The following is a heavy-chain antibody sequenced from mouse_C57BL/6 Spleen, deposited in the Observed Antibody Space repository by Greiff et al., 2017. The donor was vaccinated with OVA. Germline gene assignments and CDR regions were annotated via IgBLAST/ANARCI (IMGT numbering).Heavy chain of an antibody. CDR1: GYTFTSYW. D-gene: IGHD1-1*01. CDR3: ARAPYYYGSEGYAMDY. V-gene: IGHV1-59*01. Sequence: VQLQQSGAELVRPGTSVKLSCKASGYTFTSYWMHWVKQRPGQGLEWIGVIDPSDSYTNYNQKFKGKATLTVDTSSSTAYMQLSSLTSEDSAVYYCARAPYYYGSEGYAMDYWGQGTSVTVSS. J-gene: IGHJ4*01. CDR2: IDPSDSYT.